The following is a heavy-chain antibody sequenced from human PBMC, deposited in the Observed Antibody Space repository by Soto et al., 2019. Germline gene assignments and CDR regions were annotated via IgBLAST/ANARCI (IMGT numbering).Heavy chain of an antibody. V-gene: IGHV4-31*03. Sequence: QVQLQESGPGLVEPLETLSLTCTVSGGSITNDGSYWSWVRQHPGKGLEWIGYIYDAGTTYRNPSLKSRLSMSVDTSRKRFSLEMTSVTAADTAAYYCARLYAGTDAFEAWGQGTMVTVSS. J-gene: IGHJ3*01. CDR2: IYDAGTT. CDR1: GGSITNDGSY. CDR3: ARLYAGTDAFEA. D-gene: IGHD6-13*01.